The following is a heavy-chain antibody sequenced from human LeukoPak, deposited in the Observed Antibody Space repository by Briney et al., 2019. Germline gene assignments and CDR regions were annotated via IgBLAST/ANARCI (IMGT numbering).Heavy chain of an antibody. J-gene: IGHJ4*02. CDR3: ARISYDSRGYYDY. V-gene: IGHV3-74*01. CDR2: ITGDGSNT. CDR1: GFTFSSYG. D-gene: IGHD3-22*01. Sequence: GGSLRLSCAASGFTFSSYGMHWVRQAPGEGLVWVSRITGDGSNTSYADSVKGRFTISRDNAKNTLYLQMNSLRAEDTAVYYCARISYDSRGYYDYWGQGTLVTVSS.